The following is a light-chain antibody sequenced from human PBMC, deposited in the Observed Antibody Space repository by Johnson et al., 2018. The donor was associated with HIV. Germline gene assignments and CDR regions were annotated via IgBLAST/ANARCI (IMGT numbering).Light chain of an antibody. CDR2: ENN. Sequence: QSVLTQPPSVSAAPGQKVTISCSGSSSNIGNNYVSWYQQLPGAAPKLLIFENNKRPSGIPDRFSGSKSGASATLVITGLQTGDEADYYCGTWHVLTIFFVFGTATRVSVL. CDR3: GTWHVLTIFFV. CDR1: SSNIGNNY. V-gene: IGLV1-51*02. J-gene: IGLJ1*01.